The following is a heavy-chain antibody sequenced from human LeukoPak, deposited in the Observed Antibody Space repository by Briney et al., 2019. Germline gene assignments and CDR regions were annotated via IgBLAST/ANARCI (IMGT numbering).Heavy chain of an antibody. J-gene: IGHJ3*02. CDR1: GFSLSTSGMC. V-gene: IGHV2-70*11. Sequence: SGPTLVKPTQTLTLTCTFSGFSLSTSGMCVSWIRQPPGKALEWLARIDWDDDKYYSTSLKTRLTISKDTSKSQVVLTMTNMDPVDTATYYCARSQGYSSGWDDAFDIWGQGTMVTVSS. D-gene: IGHD6-19*01. CDR3: ARSQGYSSGWDDAFDI. CDR2: IDWDDDK.